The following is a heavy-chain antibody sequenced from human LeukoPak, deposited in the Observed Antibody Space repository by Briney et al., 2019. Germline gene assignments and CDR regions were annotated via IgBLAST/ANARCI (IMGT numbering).Heavy chain of an antibody. V-gene: IGHV1-69*06. CDR2: IVPIFGTA. J-gene: IGHJ4*02. Sequence: RASVKVSCKASGGTFSSYAISWVRQAPGQGLEWMGGIVPIFGTANYAQKFQGRVTITADKSTSTAYMELSSLRSEDTAVYYCARGGRGSYGDYGYGGQGTLVTVSS. CDR3: ARGGRGSYGDYGY. D-gene: IGHD4-17*01. CDR1: GGTFSSYA.